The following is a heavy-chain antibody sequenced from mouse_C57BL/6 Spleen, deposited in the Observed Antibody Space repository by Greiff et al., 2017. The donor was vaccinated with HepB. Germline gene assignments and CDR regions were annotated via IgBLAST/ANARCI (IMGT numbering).Heavy chain of an antibody. CDR3: AICAGSSRGLYYFDY. CDR1: GFTFSDYG. J-gene: IGHJ2*01. V-gene: IGHV5-17*01. Sequence: EVMLVESGGGLVKPGGSLKLSCAASGFTFSDYGMHWVRQAPEKGLEWVAYISSGGITIDYADTVKGRFTISRDNAKNTLFLQMTSLRSEDTAMYYWAICAGSSRGLYYFDYWGQGTTLTVSS. D-gene: IGHD1-1*01. CDR2: ISSGGITI.